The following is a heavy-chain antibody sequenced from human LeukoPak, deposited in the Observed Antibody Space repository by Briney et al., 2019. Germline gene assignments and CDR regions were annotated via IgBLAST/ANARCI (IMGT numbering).Heavy chain of an antibody. CDR2: ISSSSSYT. CDR3: ARFIAAAGRDYFDY. D-gene: IGHD6-13*01. Sequence: AGSLRLTCAASGFTISDYYISGSRQPPRKKVLECTYISSSSSYTNYADSVKGRFTISRDNAKNSLYLQMNSLRAEDTAVYYCARFIAAAGRDYFDYWGQGTLVTVSS. CDR1: GFTISDYY. J-gene: IGHJ4*02. V-gene: IGHV3-11*06.